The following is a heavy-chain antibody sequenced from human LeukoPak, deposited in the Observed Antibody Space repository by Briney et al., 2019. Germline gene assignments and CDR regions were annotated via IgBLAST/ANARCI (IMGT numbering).Heavy chain of an antibody. D-gene: IGHD5-24*01. CDR1: GFTFSNYA. J-gene: IGHJ4*02. CDR3: ARDGGGGYTQIDF. V-gene: IGHV3-30-3*01. Sequence: GGSLRLSCAASGFTFSNYAMHWVRQGLVKGLESMAVVSHDGIQTYYADSVKGRFTISRDNSKSTLFLQMNSLRAEDTAVYYCARDGGGGYTQIDFWGQGTLVTVYS. CDR2: VSHDGIQT.